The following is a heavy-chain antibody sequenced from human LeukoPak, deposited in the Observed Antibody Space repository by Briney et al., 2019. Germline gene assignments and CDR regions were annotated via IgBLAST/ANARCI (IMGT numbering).Heavy chain of an antibody. CDR2: IYSGGST. J-gene: IGHJ3*02. V-gene: IGHV3-53*01. CDR3: ARGGLDSIAVAAYDAFDI. CDR1: GFTVSSNY. Sequence: PGGSLRLSCAASGFTVSSNYMSWVRQAPGKGLEWVSVIYSGGSTYYADSVKGRFTISRDNSKNTLYLQMDSLRAEDTAVYYCARGGLDSIAVAAYDAFDIWGQGTMVTVSS. D-gene: IGHD6-19*01.